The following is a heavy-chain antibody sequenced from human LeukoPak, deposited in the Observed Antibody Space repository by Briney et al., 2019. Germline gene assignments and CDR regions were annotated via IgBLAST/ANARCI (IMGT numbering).Heavy chain of an antibody. CDR3: ARGAATGPALGLDY. J-gene: IGHJ4*02. V-gene: IGHV3-53*01. Sequence: GGSLRLSCVASGFTVTSNYVTWVRQAPGKGLEWVSVIYTGGSPYYADSVKGRFAISRDISKNTVYLQMYSLRAEDTAVYYCARGAATGPALGLDYWGQGTLVTVSS. CDR1: GFTVTSNY. D-gene: IGHD6-13*01. CDR2: IYTGGSP.